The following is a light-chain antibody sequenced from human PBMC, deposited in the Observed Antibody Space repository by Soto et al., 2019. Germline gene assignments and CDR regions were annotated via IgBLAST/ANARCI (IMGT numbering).Light chain of an antibody. V-gene: IGKV4-1*01. CDR1: QSVLYSSNNKNY. Sequence: DIVMTQSPDSLAVSLGERATINCKSSQSVLYSSNNKNYLAWYQQKPGQPPKLLIYWASNRESWVPDLFSSSGSGTDFTLPISSLQAEDVAVYYGQQNYSTPFTFGPGTKVDIK. J-gene: IGKJ3*01. CDR3: QQNYSTPFT. CDR2: WAS.